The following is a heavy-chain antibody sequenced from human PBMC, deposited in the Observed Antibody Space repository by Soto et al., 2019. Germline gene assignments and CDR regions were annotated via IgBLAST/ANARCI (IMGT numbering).Heavy chain of an antibody. D-gene: IGHD4-4*01. V-gene: IGHV3-9*01. CDR1: GFSFKDYA. CDR2: VTWNSGRS. J-gene: IGHJ4*02. CDR3: AKDFAWRRAVVTPSTLDN. Sequence: GGSLRLSCVASGFSFKDYAMHWVRQGPGKGLEWVAGVTWNSGRSVYADSVKGRFSISRDNAKNSLSLYMNNLRPDDTALYYCAKDFAWRRAVVTPSTLDNWGQGALVTVSS.